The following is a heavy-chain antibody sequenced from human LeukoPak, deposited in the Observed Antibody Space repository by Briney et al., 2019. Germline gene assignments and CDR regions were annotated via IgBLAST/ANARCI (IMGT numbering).Heavy chain of an antibody. D-gene: IGHD1-1*01. J-gene: IGHJ3*01. CDR1: GFTFSDHF. CDR2: IRRKPQSYTT. CDR3: ARVSATTGGTDALDL. V-gene: IGHV3-72*01. Sequence: GGSLRLSCAASGFTFSDHFMDWVRQGPRKGLGWVCRIRRKPQSYTTEYAASVKGRFTFSRDDSKNSLYLQMNSLETEDTAVYHCARVSATTGGTDALDLWGQGTMVTVSS.